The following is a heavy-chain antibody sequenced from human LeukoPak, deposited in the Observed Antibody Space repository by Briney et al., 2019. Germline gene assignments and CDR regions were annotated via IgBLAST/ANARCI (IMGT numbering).Heavy chain of an antibody. CDR3: AKDLKGAPAPGTAP. D-gene: IGHD1-1*01. J-gene: IGHJ5*02. V-gene: IGHV3-48*01. CDR2: INSISGEI. CDR1: GFTFTNAW. Sequence: GGSLRLSCSASGFTFTNAWMNWVRQAPGKGLEWVSYINSISGEIWYADAVEGRSTISRDDAKNSLYLQMNSLRADDTAVYYCAKDLKGAPAPGTAPWGQGTLVTVSS.